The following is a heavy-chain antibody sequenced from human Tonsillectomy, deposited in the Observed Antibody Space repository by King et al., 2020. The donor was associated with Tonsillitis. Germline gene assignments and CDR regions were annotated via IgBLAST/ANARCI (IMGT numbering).Heavy chain of an antibody. CDR1: GLTLSIHT. V-gene: IGHV3-21*01. D-gene: IGHD3-22*01. Sequence: VQLVESGGGLVRPGGSLRLSCAASGLTLSIHTMNWVRRAPGKGLEWVSSISANGVYIYYADSMKARFTISRDTPKNSLFLQMNRLRAEDTAVYYCARGDLDSSGYFLDYWGQGTLVTVSS. CDR2: ISANGVYI. CDR3: ARGDLDSSGYFLDY. J-gene: IGHJ4*02.